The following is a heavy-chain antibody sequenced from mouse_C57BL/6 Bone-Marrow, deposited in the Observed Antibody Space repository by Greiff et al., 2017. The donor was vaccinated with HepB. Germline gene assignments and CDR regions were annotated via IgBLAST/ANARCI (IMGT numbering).Heavy chain of an antibody. CDR2: FYPGSGSI. V-gene: IGHV1-62-2*01. CDR3: ARHEENSSGYVY. CDR1: GYTFTEYT. Sequence: QVHVKQSGAELVKPGASVKLSCKASGYTFTEYTIHWVKQRSGQGLEWIGWFYPGSGSIKYNEKFKDKATLTADKSSSTVYMELSRLTSEDSAVYFCARHEENSSGYVYWGQGTTLTVSS. J-gene: IGHJ2*01. D-gene: IGHD3-2*02.